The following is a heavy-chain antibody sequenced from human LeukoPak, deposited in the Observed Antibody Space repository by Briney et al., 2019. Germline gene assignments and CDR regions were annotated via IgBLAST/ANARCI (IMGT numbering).Heavy chain of an antibody. CDR3: ARVCYYDSSDYSRDSNWFDP. J-gene: IGHJ5*02. CDR1: GYTFTSYG. D-gene: IGHD3-22*01. Sequence: GASVKVSCKASGYTFTSYGISWVRQAPGQGLEWMGWISAYNGNTNYAQKLQGRVTMTTDTSTSTAYMELRSLRSDDTAVYYCARVCYYDSSDYSRDSNWFDPWGQGTLVTVSS. CDR2: ISAYNGNT. V-gene: IGHV1-18*01.